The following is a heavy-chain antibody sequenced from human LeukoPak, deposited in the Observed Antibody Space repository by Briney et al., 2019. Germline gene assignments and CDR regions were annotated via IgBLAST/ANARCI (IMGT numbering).Heavy chain of an antibody. Sequence: GGSLLLSCAASGFTFSSYEMNWVRQAPGRGLEWVSYINSGGTTIYYADSVKGRFTISRDNAKNSLYLQMNSLRAEDTAVYYCARGDSCPTYWGQGTLVTVSS. CDR3: ARGDSCPTY. V-gene: IGHV3-48*03. J-gene: IGHJ4*02. D-gene: IGHD2-15*01. CDR2: INSGGTTI. CDR1: GFTFSSYE.